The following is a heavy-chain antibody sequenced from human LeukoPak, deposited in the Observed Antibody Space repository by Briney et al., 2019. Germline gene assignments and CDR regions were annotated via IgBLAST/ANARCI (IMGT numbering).Heavy chain of an antibody. D-gene: IGHD3-10*01. CDR2: TYHTGSA. CDR1: GGSFSGYY. CDR3: ARVLDYYGSGTYSFDY. V-gene: IGHV4-34*01. J-gene: IGHJ4*02. Sequence: SETLSLTCAVYGGSFSGYYWSWIRQPPGKGLEWIGSTYHTGSAFYNSSLKSRVTISVDTSKNQFSLKLSSVTAADTAVYYCARVLDYYGSGTYSFDYWGQGTLVTVSS.